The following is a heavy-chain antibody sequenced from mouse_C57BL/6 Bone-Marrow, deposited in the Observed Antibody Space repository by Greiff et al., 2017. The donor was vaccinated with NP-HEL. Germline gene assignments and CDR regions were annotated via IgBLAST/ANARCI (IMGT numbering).Heavy chain of an antibody. CDR2: IYPRSGNT. CDR1: GYTFTSYG. J-gene: IGHJ2*01. CDR3: ARSLITTDY. V-gene: IGHV1-81*01. D-gene: IGHD1-1*01. Sequence: QVQLQQSGAELARPGASVKLSCKASGYTFTSYGISWVKQRTGQGLEWIGEIYPRSGNTYYNEKFKGKATLTADKSSSTAYMELRSLTSGDSAVYFCARSLITTDYWGQGTTLTVSS.